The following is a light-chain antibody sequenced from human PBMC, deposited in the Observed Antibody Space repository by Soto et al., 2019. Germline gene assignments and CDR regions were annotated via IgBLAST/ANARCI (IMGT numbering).Light chain of an antibody. Sequence: DIQMTQSPSTLSASVGDRFTITCRASQDLSSWLAWYQQKPGKAPKLLISAASSLQSGVPSRFSGSGSGTDFTLTIRSLQPEDFATYYCQQPISFPITFGQGTRLEIK. V-gene: IGKV1-12*01. CDR1: QDLSSW. CDR2: AAS. CDR3: QQPISFPIT. J-gene: IGKJ5*01.